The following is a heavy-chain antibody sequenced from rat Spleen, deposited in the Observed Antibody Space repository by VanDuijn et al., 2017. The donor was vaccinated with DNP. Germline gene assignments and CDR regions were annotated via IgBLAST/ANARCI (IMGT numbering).Heavy chain of an antibody. CDR1: GFTFSDYA. V-gene: IGHV5-7*01. CDR3: ARHTPYWYFDF. J-gene: IGHJ1*01. Sequence: EVQLVETGGGLVQPGRSLKLSCAASGFTFSDYAMAWVRQAPKKGLEWVATISYDGSRTYYRDSVKGRFTISRDNAKSTLYLQMDSLRSEDTATYYCARHTPYWYFDFWGPGTMVTVSS. CDR2: ISYDGSRT. D-gene: IGHD1-4*01.